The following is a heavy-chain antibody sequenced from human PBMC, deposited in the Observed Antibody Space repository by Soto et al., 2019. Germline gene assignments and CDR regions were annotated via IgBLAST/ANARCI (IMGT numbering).Heavy chain of an antibody. V-gene: IGHV4-59*11. J-gene: IGHJ4*02. CDR2: ISYSGST. D-gene: IGHD6-13*01. CDR1: GGSITSHY. CDR3: ARVYSSSWYQNFLDC. Sequence: SETLSLTCTVSGGSITSHYWSWIRQPPGKGLEWIGYISYSGSTNYNPSLKSRVTISVDTSKNQLSLKPSSVTAADTAVYYCARVYSSSWYQNFLDCWGQGTLVTVSS.